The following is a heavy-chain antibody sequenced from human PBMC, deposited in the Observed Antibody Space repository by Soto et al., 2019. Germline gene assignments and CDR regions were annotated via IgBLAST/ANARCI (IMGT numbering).Heavy chain of an antibody. Sequence: GGSLRLSCAASGFTFSGSAMHWVRQASGKGLEWVGRIRSKANSYATAYAASVKGRFTISRDDSKNTAYLQMNRLKTEDTAVYYCTRDRYIEYYDFWSGYFPGKTPDYWGQGTLVTVSS. CDR2: IRSKANSYAT. D-gene: IGHD3-3*01. CDR3: TRDRYIEYYDFWSGYFPGKTPDY. J-gene: IGHJ4*02. V-gene: IGHV3-73*01. CDR1: GFTFSGSA.